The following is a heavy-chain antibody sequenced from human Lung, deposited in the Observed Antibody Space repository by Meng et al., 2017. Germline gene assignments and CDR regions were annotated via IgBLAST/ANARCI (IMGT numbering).Heavy chain of an antibody. Sequence: QVQSAHSGAEVKKPGASVKVSCKAFGYTFISYDISWVRQASGQGLEWMGWMNPNTGNTGYAQKFQGRVTMTRNTAISTAYMELSSLRSEDTAVYYCARGLYGGNSENYWGQGTLVTVSS. V-gene: IGHV1-8*01. CDR3: ARGLYGGNSENY. CDR2: MNPNTGNT. D-gene: IGHD4-23*01. J-gene: IGHJ4*02. CDR1: GYTFISYD.